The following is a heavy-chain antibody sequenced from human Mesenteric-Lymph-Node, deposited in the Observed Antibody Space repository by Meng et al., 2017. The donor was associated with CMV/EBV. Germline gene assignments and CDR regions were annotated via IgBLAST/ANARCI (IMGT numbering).Heavy chain of an antibody. CDR3: ARVHPITMVRGVIIPYFDS. D-gene: IGHD3-10*01. CDR1: SSGDYY. CDR2: IHYTGST. V-gene: IGHV4-31*02. J-gene: IGHJ4*02. Sequence: SSGDYYWSWIRQHAAKGLEWIGYIHYTGSTYYNPSLKSRIVISIDASKNQFSLKLSSVTAADTAVYYCARVHPITMVRGVIIPYFDSWGQGTLVTVSS.